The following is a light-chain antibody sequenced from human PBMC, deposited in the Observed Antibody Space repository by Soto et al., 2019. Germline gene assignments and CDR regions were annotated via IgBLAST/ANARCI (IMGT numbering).Light chain of an antibody. V-gene: IGKV3-11*01. CDR3: QQRSNWYPRLT. J-gene: IGKJ4*01. Sequence: HPPSLLIYDSYSRATGITDRFSGGGSGTDFTLTISSIETEDFAVYYCQQRSNWYPRLTFGGGTKVDIK. CDR2: DSY.